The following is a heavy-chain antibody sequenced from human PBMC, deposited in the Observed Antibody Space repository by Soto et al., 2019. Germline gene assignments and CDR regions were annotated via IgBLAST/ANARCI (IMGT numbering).Heavy chain of an antibody. V-gene: IGHV4-59*08. CDR2: IYYSGST. Sequence: SETLSLTCTVSGGSISSYYWSWIRQPPGKGLEWIGYIYYSGSTNYNPSLKSRVTISVDTSKNLFSLKLSSVTAADTAVYYCATSRPIFGVVVGYYYYYMDVWGKGTTVTVSS. J-gene: IGHJ6*03. CDR1: GGSISSYY. CDR3: ATSRPIFGVVVGYYYYYMDV. D-gene: IGHD3-3*01.